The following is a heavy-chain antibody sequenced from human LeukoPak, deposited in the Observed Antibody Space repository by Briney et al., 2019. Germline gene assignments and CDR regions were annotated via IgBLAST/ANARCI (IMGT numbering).Heavy chain of an antibody. J-gene: IGHJ4*02. Sequence: PGGSLRLSCAASGFTFSSYWMSWVRQAPGKGLEWVANIKQDGSEKYYVDSVKGRFTISRDNAKNSLYLQMNSLRAEDTAVYYCARGPRYVVNHLNYFDYWGQGTLVTVSS. CDR2: IKQDGSEK. V-gene: IGHV3-7*01. CDR3: ARGPRYVVNHLNYFDY. CDR1: GFTFSSYW. D-gene: IGHD1-14*01.